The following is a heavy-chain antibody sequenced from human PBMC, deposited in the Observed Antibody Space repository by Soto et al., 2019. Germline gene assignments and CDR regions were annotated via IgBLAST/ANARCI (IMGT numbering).Heavy chain of an antibody. CDR1: GFTLNNYF. CDR2: IKQDGSEI. V-gene: IGHV3-7*03. D-gene: IGHD3-10*01. J-gene: IGHJ4*02. Sequence: GGSLRLSCAASGFTLNNYFMSWVRQAPGKGLEWVANIKQDGSEIYYVDSVKGRFTISRDNAKHTLFLLMNSLRADDAAVYYCAASESYHKAAYWGQGTLVTVSS. CDR3: AASESYHKAAY.